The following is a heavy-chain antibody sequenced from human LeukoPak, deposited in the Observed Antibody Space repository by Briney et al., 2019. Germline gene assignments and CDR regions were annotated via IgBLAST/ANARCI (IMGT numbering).Heavy chain of an antibody. Sequence: PSETLSLTCTVSGGSISTYYWNWLRQPPGKGLEWIGYISYTGSTNYSPSLKSRVTMSVDTSKNQFSLKLSSVTAADTAVYYCARLRELAALHDALDIWGQGTMVTVCS. CDR3: ARLRELAALHDALDI. CDR2: ISYTGST. D-gene: IGHD5-24*01. V-gene: IGHV4-59*08. J-gene: IGHJ3*02. CDR1: GGSISTYY.